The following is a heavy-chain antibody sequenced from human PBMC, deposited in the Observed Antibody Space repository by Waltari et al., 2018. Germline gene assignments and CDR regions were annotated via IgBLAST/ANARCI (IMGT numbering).Heavy chain of an antibody. CDR2: IYYSGST. CDR3: ARAIGYCSSTSCYADYYYGMDV. J-gene: IGHJ6*02. CDR1: GGSISSYY. Sequence: QVQLQESGPGLVKPSETLSLTCTVSGGSISSYYWSWIRQPPGKGLEWIGYIYYSGSTNYNPSLKSRVTISVDTSKNQFSLKLSSVTAADMAVYYCARAIGYCSSTSCYADYYYGMDVWGQGTTVTVSS. V-gene: IGHV4-59*01. D-gene: IGHD2-2*01.